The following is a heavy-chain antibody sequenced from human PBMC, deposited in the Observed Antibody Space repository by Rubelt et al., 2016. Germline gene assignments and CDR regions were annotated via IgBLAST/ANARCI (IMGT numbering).Heavy chain of an antibody. Sequence: EVQLVESGGGLVQPGGSLRLSCAASGFTFSSYDMHWVRQATGKGLEWVSAIGTAGDTYYPGSVKGRFTISIDNSKNTLYLQMNSMRAEDTAVYYCARYNGERGGQFDYGGQGTLVTVSS. J-gene: IGHJ4*02. CDR3: ARYNGERGGQFDY. D-gene: IGHD1-1*01. CDR1: GFTFSSYD. V-gene: IGHV3-13*04. CDR2: IGTAGDT.